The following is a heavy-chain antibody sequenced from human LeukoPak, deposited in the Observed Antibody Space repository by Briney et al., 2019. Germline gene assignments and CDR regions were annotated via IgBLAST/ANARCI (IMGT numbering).Heavy chain of an antibody. CDR1: NGSISSSSYY. Sequence: KTSEPLSLTCTVSNGSISSSSYYWGWIRQPPGKGLEWIGSISYSASTYYNPSLKSRVTIYVDTSKNQYSLKLSSVTAADTAVYYCARLVYSSGYYLIFDYWGQGTLVTVPS. V-gene: IGHV4-39*01. CDR3: ARLVYSSGYYLIFDY. J-gene: IGHJ4*02. D-gene: IGHD3-22*01. CDR2: ISYSAST.